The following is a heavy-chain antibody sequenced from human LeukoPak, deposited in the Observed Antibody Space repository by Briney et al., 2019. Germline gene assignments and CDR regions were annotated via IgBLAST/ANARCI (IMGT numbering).Heavy chain of an antibody. CDR3: ARGGYYGSGNDFRFDP. J-gene: IGHJ5*02. CDR1: GGSISRYY. Sequence: PSETLSLTCTVSGGSISRYYWSWIRQPPGKGLEWIGYIYYSGSTNYNPSLKSRVTISVDTSKNQSSLKLSSVAAADTAIYYCARGGYYGSGNDFRFDPWGQGTLVTVSS. V-gene: IGHV4-59*01. CDR2: IYYSGST. D-gene: IGHD3-10*01.